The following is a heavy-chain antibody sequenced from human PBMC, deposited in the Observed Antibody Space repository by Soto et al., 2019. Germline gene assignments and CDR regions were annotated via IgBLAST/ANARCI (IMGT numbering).Heavy chain of an antibody. CDR3: ARDEDSGYYYYDY. V-gene: IGHV4-59*01. D-gene: IGHD3-22*01. CDR2: IYYSGST. Sequence: SETLSLTCTVSGGSISSYYWSWIRQPPGKGLEWIGYIYYSGSTNYNPSLKSRVTISVDTSKNQFSLKLRSVTAADTAVYYCARDEDSGYYYYDYWGQGTPVTVS. CDR1: GGSISSYY. J-gene: IGHJ4*02.